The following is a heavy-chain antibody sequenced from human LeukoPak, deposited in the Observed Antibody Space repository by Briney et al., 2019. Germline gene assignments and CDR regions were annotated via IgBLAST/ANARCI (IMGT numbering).Heavy chain of an antibody. J-gene: IGHJ4*02. CDR1: GFTFSSYG. CDR3: AKGPVVPAAPLDY. CDR2: ISYDGSNK. Sequence: GGSLRLSCAASGFTFSSYGMHWVRQAPGKGLEWVAVISYDGSNKYYADSVKGRFTISRDNSKNTLYLQMNSLRAEDTAVYYCAKGPVVPAAPLDYWGQGTLVTVSS. D-gene: IGHD2-2*01. V-gene: IGHV3-30*18.